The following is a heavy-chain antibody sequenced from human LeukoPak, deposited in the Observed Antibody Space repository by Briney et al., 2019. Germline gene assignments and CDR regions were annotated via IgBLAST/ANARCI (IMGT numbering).Heavy chain of an antibody. CDR1: GYTFTGYY. CDR2: INPNSGGT. V-gene: IGHV1-2*02. CDR3: ARLLWFGVPFDY. Sequence: ASVKVSCKASGYTFTGYYMHWVRQAPGQGLEWMGWINPNSGGTNYAQKFQGRVTMTRDTSISTAYMELSRLRSDDTAVYYCARLLWFGVPFDYWGQGTLVTVSP. D-gene: IGHD3-10*01. J-gene: IGHJ4*02.